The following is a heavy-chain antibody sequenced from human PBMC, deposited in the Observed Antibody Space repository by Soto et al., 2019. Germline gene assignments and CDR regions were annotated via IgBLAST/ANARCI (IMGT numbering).Heavy chain of an antibody. D-gene: IGHD1-20*01. CDR2: VSGSGGST. V-gene: IGHV3-23*01. CDR1: GFTFSSYA. J-gene: IGHJ2*01. CDR3: ANYHWDLHWYFDL. Sequence: EVQLLESGGGLVQPGGSLRLSCAASGFTFSSYAMSWVRQAPGKGLEWVSAVSGSGGSTYYGDSVKGRFTISIDNSMNLRPLQMTSLRAEDLAVDYCANYHWDLHWYFDLGGRGTLVTVSS.